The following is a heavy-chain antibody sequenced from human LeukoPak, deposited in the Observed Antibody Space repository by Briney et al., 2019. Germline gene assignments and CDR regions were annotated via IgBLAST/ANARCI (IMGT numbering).Heavy chain of an antibody. CDR2: ISFDGTDT. Sequence: GGSLRLSCAVSGFSFSYYAVHWGRQAPGRGLGWEAVISFDGTDTNYADSVKGRFTISRDKSKNTLYLQMTSLRAEDTAVYYCAREHVTGWLRGFDDWGQGTLVTASS. CDR1: GFSFSYYA. J-gene: IGHJ4*02. D-gene: IGHD6-19*01. V-gene: IGHV3-30-3*01. CDR3: AREHVTGWLRGFDD.